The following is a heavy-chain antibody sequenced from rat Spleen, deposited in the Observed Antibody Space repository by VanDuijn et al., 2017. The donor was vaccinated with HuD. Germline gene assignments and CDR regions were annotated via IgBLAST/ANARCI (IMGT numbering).Heavy chain of an antibody. CDR3: VRERVPGFAFYFDY. D-gene: IGHD1-4*01. Sequence: QVQLKESGPGLVQPSQTLSLTCTVSGFSLTSNGVSWVRQPPGKGLEWIAAISTGGNTYYNSGLKSRQGISRDTSKIQVFLKMNSLQTEDTASYFCVRERVPGFAFYFDYWGQGVMVTVSS. V-gene: IGHV2S12*01. CDR1: GFSLTSNG. J-gene: IGHJ2*01. CDR2: ISTGGNT.